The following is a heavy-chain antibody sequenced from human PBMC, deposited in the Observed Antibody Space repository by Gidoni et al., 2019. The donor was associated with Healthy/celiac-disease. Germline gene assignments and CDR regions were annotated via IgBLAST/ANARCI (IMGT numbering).Heavy chain of an antibody. V-gene: IGHV4-31*03. Sequence: QVQLQESGPGLVKPSQTLSLTCTVSGGSISSGGYYWSWIRQHPGKGLEWIGYIYYSGSTYYNPSLKSRVTISVDTSKNQFSLKLSSVTAADTAVYYCARDLDYDSSGYAARDAFDIWGQGTMVTVSS. D-gene: IGHD3-22*01. J-gene: IGHJ3*02. CDR1: GGSISSGGYY. CDR2: IYYSGST. CDR3: ARDLDYDSSGYAARDAFDI.